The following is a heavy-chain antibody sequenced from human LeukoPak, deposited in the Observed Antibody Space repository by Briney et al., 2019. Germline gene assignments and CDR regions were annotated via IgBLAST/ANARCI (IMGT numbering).Heavy chain of an antibody. CDR2: IKSKTDGGTT. CDR1: GFPVSTNY. Sequence: GGTLRLSCAASGFPVSTNYMSWVHQAPGKGLEWVGRIKSKTDGGTTDYAAPVKGRFTISRDDSKNTLYLQMNSLKTEDTAVYYCTTDVEMATTFDYWGQGTLVTVSS. CDR3: TTDVEMATTFDY. D-gene: IGHD5-24*01. V-gene: IGHV3-15*01. J-gene: IGHJ4*02.